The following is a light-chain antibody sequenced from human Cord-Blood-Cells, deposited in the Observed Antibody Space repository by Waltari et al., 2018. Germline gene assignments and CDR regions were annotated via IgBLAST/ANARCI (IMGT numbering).Light chain of an antibody. V-gene: IGKV4-1*01. J-gene: IGKJ1*01. CDR1: LSVLYSSNNKTY. CDR3: QQYYSTPRT. CDR2: WAS. Sequence: DILLTQSPHSLYVSLGERATLTRTSRLSVLYSSNNKTYLAWYQQKPGQPPKLLIYWASTRETGVPDRFSGSGSGTDFTLTISSLQAEDVAVYYCQQYYSTPRTFGQGTKVEIK.